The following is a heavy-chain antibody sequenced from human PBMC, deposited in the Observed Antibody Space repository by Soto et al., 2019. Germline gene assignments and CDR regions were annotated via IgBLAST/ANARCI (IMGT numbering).Heavy chain of an antibody. V-gene: IGHV3-9*01. CDR1: GFTFDDYA. CDR3: QTTGYSSGWYRDY. J-gene: IGHJ4*02. D-gene: IGHD6-19*01. Sequence: GGSLRLSCAASGFTFDDYAMHWVRQAPGKGLEWVSGISRNSGSIGYADSVKGRFTISRDNAKNSLYLQMNSLRAEDTALYYCQTTGYSSGWYRDYWGQGTLVTVSS. CDR2: ISRNSGSI.